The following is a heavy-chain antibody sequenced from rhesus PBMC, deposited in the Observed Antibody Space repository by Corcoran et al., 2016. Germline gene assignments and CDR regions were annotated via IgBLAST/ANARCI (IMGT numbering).Heavy chain of an antibody. V-gene: IGHV4-76*01. D-gene: IGHD3-3*01. CDR3: ARNYNFWSSYYSLDC. J-gene: IGHJ4*01. Sequence: QVQLQESGPGLVKPSETPSLTCPVSGGAISGGYDWTWIRQPPGTGREWIGYIYGSSGSTNYNPSLKNRVTFSKDTSKNQFSLKLNSVTAADTAVYFCARNYNFWSSYYSLDCWGQGVLVTVSS. CDR2: IYGSSGST. CDR1: GGAISGGYD.